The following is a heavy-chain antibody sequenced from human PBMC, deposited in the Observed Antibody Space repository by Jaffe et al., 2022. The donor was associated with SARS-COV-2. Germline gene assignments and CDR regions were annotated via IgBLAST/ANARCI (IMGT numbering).Heavy chain of an antibody. D-gene: IGHD3-10*01. CDR3: ARDRLYGSGSYGVVANWFDP. J-gene: IGHJ5*02. CDR1: GGSISSGSYY. V-gene: IGHV4-61*02. CDR2: IYTSGST. Sequence: QVQLQESGPGLVKPSQTLSLTCTVSGGSISSGSYYWSWIRQPAGKGLEWIGRIYTSGSTNYNPSLKSRVTISVDTSKNQFSLKLSSVTAADTAVYYCARDRLYGSGSYGVVANWFDPWGQGTLVTVSS.